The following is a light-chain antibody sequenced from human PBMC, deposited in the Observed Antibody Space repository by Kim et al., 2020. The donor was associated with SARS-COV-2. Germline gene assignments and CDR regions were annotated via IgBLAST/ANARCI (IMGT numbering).Light chain of an antibody. CDR1: QSVNSN. CDR3: QQYNDWPYT. V-gene: IGKV3-15*01. CDR2: GES. J-gene: IGKJ2*01. Sequence: SVSPGERATLSCRASQSVNSNLAWYQQKYGQAPRLLIYGESTRATGIPARFGGSGSGSEFSLTISSLESEDFAVYYCQQYNDWPYTFGQGTKLEI.